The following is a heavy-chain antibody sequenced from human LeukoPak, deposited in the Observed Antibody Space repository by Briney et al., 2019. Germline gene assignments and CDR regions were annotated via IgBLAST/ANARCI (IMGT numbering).Heavy chain of an antibody. Sequence: GGSLRLSCAASGFTFSSYSMNWVRQAPGKGLEWVSSISSSSSYIYYADSVKGRFTISRDNAKNSLYLQMNSLRAEDTAVYYRARDYGSGSYTYYYGMDVWGQGTTVAVSS. V-gene: IGHV3-21*01. D-gene: IGHD3-10*01. CDR2: ISSSSSYI. CDR3: ARDYGSGSYTYYYGMDV. CDR1: GFTFSSYS. J-gene: IGHJ6*02.